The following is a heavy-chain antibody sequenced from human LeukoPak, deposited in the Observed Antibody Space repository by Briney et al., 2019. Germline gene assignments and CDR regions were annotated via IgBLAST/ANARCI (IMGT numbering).Heavy chain of an antibody. CDR1: GGSFSGYY. D-gene: IGHD2-15*01. CDR3: ARDRYYFDY. V-gene: IGHV4-34*01. Sequence: SETLSLTCAVYGGSFSGYYWSWIRQPPGKGLEWIGEINHSGSTNYNPSLKSRVTISVDTSKNQFSLKLSSVTAADTAVYYCARDRYYFDYWGQGTLVTVSS. CDR2: INHSGST. J-gene: IGHJ4*02.